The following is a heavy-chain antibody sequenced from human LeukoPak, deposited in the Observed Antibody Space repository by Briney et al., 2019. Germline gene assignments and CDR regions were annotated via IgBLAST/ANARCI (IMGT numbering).Heavy chain of an antibody. J-gene: IGHJ4*02. D-gene: IGHD6-19*01. V-gene: IGHV1-2*02. CDR2: INPNSGGT. CDR3: ARERMLSIAVAGGPFDY. CDR1: GYTFTGYY. Sequence: ASVKVSCKASGYTFTGYYMHWVRQAPGQGLEWMGWINPNSGGTNYAQKFQGRVTMTRDTSISTAYMELSRLRSDDTAVYYCARERMLSIAVAGGPFDYWGQGTLVTVSS.